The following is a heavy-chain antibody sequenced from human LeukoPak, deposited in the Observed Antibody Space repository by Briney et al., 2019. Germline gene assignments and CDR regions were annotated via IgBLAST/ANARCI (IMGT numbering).Heavy chain of an antibody. D-gene: IGHD3-22*01. CDR2: ISYDGSNK. V-gene: IGHV3-30-3*01. J-gene: IGHJ4*02. CDR1: GFTFSSYA. CDR3: ARGDTMIVVGSHPYYFHY. Sequence: GGSLRLSCAASGFTFSSYAMHWVRQAPGKGLEWVAVISYDGSNKYYADSVKGRFTISRDNSKNTLYLQMNSLRAEDTAVYYCARGDTMIVVGSHPYYFHYWGQGTLVTVSS.